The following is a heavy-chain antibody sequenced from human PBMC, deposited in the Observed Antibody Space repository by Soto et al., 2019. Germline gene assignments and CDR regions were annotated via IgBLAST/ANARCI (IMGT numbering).Heavy chain of an antibody. CDR2: INPSGGST. CDR3: ASGYNDYSLGFDY. Sequence: ASVKVSCKASAYTFTNYFIHWVRQGPGQGLEWMGIINPSGGSTGYSQKFQGRVTMTRDTSTNTFYMELSSLRSEDTAFYYCASGYNDYSLGFDYWGRGTLVTVSS. CDR1: AYTFTNYF. D-gene: IGHD4-4*01. V-gene: IGHV1-46*01. J-gene: IGHJ4*02.